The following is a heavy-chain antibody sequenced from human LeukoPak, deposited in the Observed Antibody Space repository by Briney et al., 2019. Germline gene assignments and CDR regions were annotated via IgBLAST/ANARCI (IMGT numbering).Heavy chain of an antibody. CDR3: ARNVYDYVWGSLEYFDY. J-gene: IGHJ4*02. Sequence: VASVKVSCKASGYTFTSYGISWVRQAPGQGLEWMGWISAYNGNTNYAQKFQGRVTMTRDTSISTAYMELGRLRSDDTAVYYCARNVYDYVWGSLEYFDYWGQGTLVTVSS. CDR1: GYTFTSYG. V-gene: IGHV1-18*01. CDR2: ISAYNGNT. D-gene: IGHD3-16*01.